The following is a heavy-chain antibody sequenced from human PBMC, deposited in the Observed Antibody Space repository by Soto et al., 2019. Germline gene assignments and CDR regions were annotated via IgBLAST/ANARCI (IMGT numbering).Heavy chain of an antibody. CDR2: IYYTGNT. CDR3: ARGGWSLDL. CDR1: GGSISNYY. Sequence: QVQLQESGPGLVKPSETLSLTCTVSGGSISNYYWSWIRQPPGKGLEWIGYIYYTGNTDYNPSLKSRVTISVDTSKNQFSLKLNSVTAADTAVYYCARGGWSLDLWGQGTLVTVS. V-gene: IGHV4-59*01. J-gene: IGHJ5*02. D-gene: IGHD6-19*01.